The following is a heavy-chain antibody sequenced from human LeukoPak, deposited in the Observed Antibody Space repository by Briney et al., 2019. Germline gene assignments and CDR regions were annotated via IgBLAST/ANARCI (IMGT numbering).Heavy chain of an antibody. V-gene: IGHV3-23*01. Sequence: GGSLRLSCTASGFTFSNYAMSWVRQAPGKGLEWVSAISGSDGSTYYADSVKGRFTISRDNSKNTLYLQMNSLRVEDTAIYYCAKGRGYCTGGSCYSDYWGQGTLVTVSS. J-gene: IGHJ4*02. D-gene: IGHD2-15*01. CDR2: ISGSDGST. CDR1: GFTFSNYA. CDR3: AKGRGYCTGGSCYSDY.